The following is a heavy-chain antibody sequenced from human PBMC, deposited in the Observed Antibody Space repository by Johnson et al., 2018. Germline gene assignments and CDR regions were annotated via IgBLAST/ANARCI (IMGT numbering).Heavy chain of an antibody. D-gene: IGHD5-24*01. Sequence: VQLVQSGGGLVQPGGSLRLSCAASGFTFSSYAMSWVRQASGKGLEWVGRIRSKANSYATAYSSSVKGRFTTSRDDSKNTAYLQMNSLNTEDTAVYYCTRKGGDGYPDYWGQGTLVTVSS. CDR1: GFTFSSYA. CDR2: IRSKANSYAT. V-gene: IGHV3-73*01. J-gene: IGHJ4*02. CDR3: TRKGGDGYPDY.